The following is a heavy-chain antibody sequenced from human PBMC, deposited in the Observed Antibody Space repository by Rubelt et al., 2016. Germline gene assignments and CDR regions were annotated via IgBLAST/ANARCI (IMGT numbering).Heavy chain of an antibody. V-gene: IGHV4-34*01. CDR1: GGSFSGYY. CDR3: ARGGGYGPFL. J-gene: IGHJ4*02. D-gene: IGHD4-17*01. CDR2: INHSGST. Sequence: QVQLQQWGAGLLKPSETLSLTCAVYGGSFSGYYWSWIRQSPGKGLEWIGEINHSGSTNYNPSLKSRVTISTDASKNQFSRKLTPVTAADTAVYYCARGGGYGPFLWGQGTLVTVSS.